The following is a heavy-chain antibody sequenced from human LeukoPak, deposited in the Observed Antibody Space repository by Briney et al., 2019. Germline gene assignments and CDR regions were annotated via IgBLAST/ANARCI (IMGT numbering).Heavy chain of an antibody. Sequence: SGGSLTLSCAASGFSLSRYVMSWVRQAPGKGLQWVSGISDSGGSTYYVDSVKGRFTISRDNSKNTLYLQMNSLRAEDTALYYCAKDTDLRHGDYSSFDNWGQGTLVTVSS. CDR1: GFSLSRYV. CDR3: AKDTDLRHGDYSSFDN. CDR2: ISDSGGST. J-gene: IGHJ4*02. V-gene: IGHV3-23*01. D-gene: IGHD4-17*01.